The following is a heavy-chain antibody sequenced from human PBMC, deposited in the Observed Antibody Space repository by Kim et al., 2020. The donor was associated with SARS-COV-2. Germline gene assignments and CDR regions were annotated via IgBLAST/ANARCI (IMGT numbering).Heavy chain of an antibody. CDR3: AGLIAVAGTRVDY. D-gene: IGHD6-19*01. Sequence: SPSFQGHVTISADKSISTAYLQWSSLKASDTAMYYCAGLIAVAGTRVDYWGQGTLVTVSS. V-gene: IGHV5-10-1*01. J-gene: IGHJ4*02.